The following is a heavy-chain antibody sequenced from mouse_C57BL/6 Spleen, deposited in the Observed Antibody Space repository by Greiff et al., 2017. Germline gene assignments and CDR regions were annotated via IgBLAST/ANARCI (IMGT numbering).Heavy chain of an antibody. V-gene: IGHV1-26*01. D-gene: IGHD2-1*01. CDR2: INPNNGGT. CDR1: GYTFTDYY. Sequence: EVQLQQSGPELVKPGASVKISCKASGYTFTDYYMNWVKQSHGKSLEWIGDINPNNGGTRYNQKFKGKATLTVDKSSSTAYMELRSLTSEDSAVYYCARSGGNYLWGQGTTLTVSS. J-gene: IGHJ2*01. CDR3: ARSGGNYL.